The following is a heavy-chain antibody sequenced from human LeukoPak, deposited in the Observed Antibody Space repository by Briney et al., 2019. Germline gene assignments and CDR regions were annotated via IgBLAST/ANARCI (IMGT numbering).Heavy chain of an antibody. CDR1: TFTFSSYT. Sequence: GGSLRLSCAASTFTFSSYTMNWVRQAPGKGLEWVSSISSSSSYIYYADSVKGRFTISRDNAKNSLYLQMNSLRAEDTAVYYCARSTLGGYSYGSSMDVWGQGTTVTVSS. V-gene: IGHV3-21*01. D-gene: IGHD5-18*01. J-gene: IGHJ6*02. CDR2: ISSSSSYI. CDR3: ARSTLGGYSYGSSMDV.